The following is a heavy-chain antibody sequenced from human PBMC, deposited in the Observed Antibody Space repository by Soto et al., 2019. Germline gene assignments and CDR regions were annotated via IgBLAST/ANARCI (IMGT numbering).Heavy chain of an antibody. J-gene: IGHJ4*02. V-gene: IGHV3-23*01. CDR3: AKSPLIVVVPAARLFDY. CDR2: ISGSGGST. CDR1: GFTFSSYA. Sequence: PGGSLRLSCAASGFTFSSYAMSWVRQAPGKGLEWVSAISGSGGSTYYADSVKGRFTISRDNSKNTLYLQMNSLRAEDTAVYYCAKSPLIVVVPAARLFDYWGQGTLVTVSS. D-gene: IGHD2-2*01.